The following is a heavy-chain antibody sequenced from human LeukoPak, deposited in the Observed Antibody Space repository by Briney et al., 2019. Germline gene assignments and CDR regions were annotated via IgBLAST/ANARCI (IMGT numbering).Heavy chain of an antibody. Sequence: SQTLSLTCAISGDSVSSNNGAWNWISQSPSRGLEWLGRTYYRSKWYNDYAWSLMSRITISPDTSNNQFSLQVYSVTPEDTAVYYCARDVGTTGWHTYDFWGQGTLVIVSA. D-gene: IGHD3-9*01. V-gene: IGHV6-1*01. CDR2: TYYRSKWYN. J-gene: IGHJ4*02. CDR1: GDSVSSNNGA. CDR3: ARDVGTTGWHTYDF.